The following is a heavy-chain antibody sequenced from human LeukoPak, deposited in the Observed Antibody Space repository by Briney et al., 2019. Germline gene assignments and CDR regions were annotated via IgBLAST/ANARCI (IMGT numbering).Heavy chain of an antibody. J-gene: IGHJ4*02. V-gene: IGHV4-39*01. D-gene: IGHD1-26*01. CDR3: ARGDLREGFDY. CDR2: IYYSGST. CDR1: GGSISSSSYY. Sequence: PSETLSLTCTVSGGSISSSSYYWGWIRQPPGKGLEWIGSIYYSGSTYYNPSLKSRVTISVDTSKNQFSLKLSSVTAADTAVYYCARGDLREGFDYWGQGTLVTVSS.